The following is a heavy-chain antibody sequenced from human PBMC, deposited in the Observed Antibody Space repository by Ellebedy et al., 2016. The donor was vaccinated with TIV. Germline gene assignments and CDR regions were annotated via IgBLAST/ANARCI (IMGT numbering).Heavy chain of an antibody. CDR2: INPDGSRI. V-gene: IGHV3-7*03. J-gene: IGHJ6*02. CDR3: VRDGAYGDYSPGYYGMDV. CDR1: GFTFSNYA. D-gene: IGHD3-22*01. Sequence: GGSLRLSCAASGFTFSNYAMSWVRQAPGKGLEWVANINPDGSRIYYVDSVKGRFTISRDNAENSVYLRMNTPRVEDTAVYHCVRDGAYGDYSPGYYGMDVWGQGTTVTVSS.